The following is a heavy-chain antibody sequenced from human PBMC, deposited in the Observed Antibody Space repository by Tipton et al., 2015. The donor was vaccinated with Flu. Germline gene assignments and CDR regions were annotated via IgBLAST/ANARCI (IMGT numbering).Heavy chain of an antibody. CDR1: GYSIRSGYY. V-gene: IGHV4-38-2*02. D-gene: IGHD3/OR15-3a*01. J-gene: IGHJ5*02. CDR3: ARDWTIAAVYGWFDP. CDR2: IYSSGST. Sequence: TLSLTCTVSGYSIRSGYYWGWIRQPPGKGLEWIGSIYSSGSTSYNPSLKSRVTMSVDTSNNQFSLRLSSVTAADTAVYYCARDWTIAAVYGWFDPCGHGILITFSS.